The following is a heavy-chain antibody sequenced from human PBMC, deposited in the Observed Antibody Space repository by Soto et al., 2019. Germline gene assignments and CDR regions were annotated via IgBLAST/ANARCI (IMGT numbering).Heavy chain of an antibody. CDR2: IYYSGST. V-gene: IGHV4-30-4*01. D-gene: IGHD2-8*01. CDR1: GGSISSGDYY. CDR3: ARGTKDIVLMVYVAPPDY. J-gene: IGHJ4*02. Sequence: QVQLQESGPGLVKPSQTLSLTCTVSGGSISSGDYYWSWIRQPPGKGLEWIGYIYYSGSTYYNPSLKSRVTISVDTSKNQFSLKLSSVTAADTAVYYCARGTKDIVLMVYVAPPDYWGQGTLVTVSS.